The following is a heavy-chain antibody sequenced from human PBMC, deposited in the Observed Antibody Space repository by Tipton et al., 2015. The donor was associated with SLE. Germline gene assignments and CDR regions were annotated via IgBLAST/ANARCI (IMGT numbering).Heavy chain of an antibody. Sequence: QVQLVQSGPEVKKPGASVKVSCKASGYTLTRYAMHWVRQAPGQRLEWMGWIDTGNGITKYSQKFQGRVTITRDTSASTAYMELGSLRSEDTAVYYCARGNQGVIIKGGFDVWGQGTTVTVFS. D-gene: IGHD3-10*01. V-gene: IGHV1-3*04. CDR1: GYTLTRYA. CDR3: ARGNQGVIIKGGFDV. CDR2: IDTGNGIT. J-gene: IGHJ6*02.